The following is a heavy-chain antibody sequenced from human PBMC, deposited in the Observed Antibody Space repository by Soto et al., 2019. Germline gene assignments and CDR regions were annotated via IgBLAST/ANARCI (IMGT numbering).Heavy chain of an antibody. CDR2: IIPIFGTA. J-gene: IGHJ4*02. CDR3: ASTLPSPVAIYYYFDY. V-gene: IGHV1-69*13. Sequence: SSVKVSCKASGGTFSSYAISWVRQAPGQGLEWMGGIIPIFGTANYAQKFQGRVTITADESTSTAYMELSSLRSEDTAVYYCASTLPSPVAIYYYFDYWGQGTLVTVSS. D-gene: IGHD2-15*01. CDR1: GGTFSSYA.